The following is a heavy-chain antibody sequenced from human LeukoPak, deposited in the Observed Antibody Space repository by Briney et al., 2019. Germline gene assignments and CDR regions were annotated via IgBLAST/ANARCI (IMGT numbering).Heavy chain of an antibody. J-gene: IGHJ4*02. Sequence: PSQTLSLTCAVSGGSISSGGYSWSWIRQPPGKGLEWIGYIYHSGSTYYNPSLKSRVTISVDRSKNQFSLKLSSVTAADTAVYYCARGGYNYGVDYWGRGTLVTVSS. CDR1: GGSISSGGYS. D-gene: IGHD5-18*01. V-gene: IGHV4-30-2*01. CDR2: IYHSGST. CDR3: ARGGYNYGVDY.